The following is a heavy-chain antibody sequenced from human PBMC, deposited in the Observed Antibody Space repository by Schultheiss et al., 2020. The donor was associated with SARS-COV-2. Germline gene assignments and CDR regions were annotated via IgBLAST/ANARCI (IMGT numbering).Heavy chain of an antibody. J-gene: IGHJ4*02. V-gene: IGHV3-13*01. CDR2: IGTAGDT. CDR1: GFTFSSYD. D-gene: IGHD3-22*01. CDR3: ARGEYYDSSGYYFADFDY. Sequence: GGSLRLSCAASGFTFSSYDMHWVRQATGKGLEWVSAIGTAGDTYYPGSVKGRFTISRENAKNSLYLQMNSLRAGDTAVYYCARGEYYDSSGYYFADFDYWGQGTLVTVSS.